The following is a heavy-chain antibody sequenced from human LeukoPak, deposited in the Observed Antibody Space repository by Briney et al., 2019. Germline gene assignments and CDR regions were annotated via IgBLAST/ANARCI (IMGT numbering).Heavy chain of an antibody. CDR2: ISNSGST. J-gene: IGHJ6*03. D-gene: IGHD1-14*01. V-gene: IGHV4-59*11. Sequence: PSETLSLTCTVSDGPLRSHYWTWIRQSPIKGLEWIGDISNSGSTKYNPSLRSRVTISIDTSRSQFSLRLSSVTAADSAVYYCARNLPETDFSIHYYMDLWGKGTTVTVSS. CDR1: DGPLRSHY. CDR3: ARNLPETDFSIHYYMDL.